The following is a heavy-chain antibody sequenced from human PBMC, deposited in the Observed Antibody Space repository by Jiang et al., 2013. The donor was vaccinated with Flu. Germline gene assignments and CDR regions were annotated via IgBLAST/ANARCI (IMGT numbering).Heavy chain of an antibody. CDR1: GYIFTDYL. CDR2: IDAGDGNK. D-gene: IGHD1-26*01. J-gene: IGHJ4*02. V-gene: IGHV1-3*01. CDR3: ARDSPRGWDLRGFDF. Sequence: SGAEVKKPGASVRISCRASGYIFTDYLIYWVRQAPGQRPECMGWIDAGDGNKKYVEKFQGRVTITTDTSASTAYMELNSLRSEDTAVYYCARDSPRGWDLRGFDFWGQGTLVTVSS.